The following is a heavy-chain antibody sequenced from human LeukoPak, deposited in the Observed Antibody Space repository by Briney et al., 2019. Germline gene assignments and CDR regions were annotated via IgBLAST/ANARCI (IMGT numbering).Heavy chain of an antibody. V-gene: IGHV3-48*03. CDR3: ARDWYSYGQTYGKDV. D-gene: IGHD5-18*01. J-gene: IGHJ6*02. Sequence: GRSLRLSCTASGFTFGDYAMSWVRQAPGKGLEWVSYISSSGSTIYYADSVKGRFTISRDNAKNSLYLQMNSLRAEDTAVYYCARDWYSYGQTYGKDVWGQGTTVTVSS. CDR2: ISSSGSTI. CDR1: GFTFGDYA.